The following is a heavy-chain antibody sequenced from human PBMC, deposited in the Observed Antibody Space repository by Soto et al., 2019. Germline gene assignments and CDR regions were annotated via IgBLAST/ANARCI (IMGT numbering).Heavy chain of an antibody. CDR2: ISWNDVTV. V-gene: IGHV3-9*01. CDR3: AKDVAADSFTFFDY. J-gene: IGHJ4*02. D-gene: IGHD2-15*01. CDR1: GFSFDDYA. Sequence: EVQLVESGGGLVQPGRSLRLSCAASGFSFDDYAMIWVRQAPGEGLEWVAGISWNDVTVRYAVSVKGRFIISRDNTKSSLYLQMNSLSTEDTALYYWAKDVAADSFTFFDYLGQGTVVTVSS.